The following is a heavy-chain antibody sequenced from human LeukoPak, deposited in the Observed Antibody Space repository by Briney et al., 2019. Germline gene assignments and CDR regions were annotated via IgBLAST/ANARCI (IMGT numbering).Heavy chain of an antibody. Sequence: ASVKVSCKASGGTFSSYAISWVRQAPGQGLEWMGGIIPIFGTANYAQKFQGRVTITADKSTSTAYMELSSLRSEDTAVYYCARDLVYNYYYMDVWGKGTTVTVSS. CDR2: IIPIFGTA. D-gene: IGHD2-8*02. J-gene: IGHJ6*03. V-gene: IGHV1-69*06. CDR1: GGTFSSYA. CDR3: ARDLVYNYYYMDV.